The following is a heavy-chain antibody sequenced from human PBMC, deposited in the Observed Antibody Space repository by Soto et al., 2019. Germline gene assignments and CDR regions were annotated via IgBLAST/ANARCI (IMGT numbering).Heavy chain of an antibody. V-gene: IGHV1-3*01. Sequence: QVQLVQSGAEVKKPGASVKISCQASGFTLNTYDLHWVRQAPRQSLEWMGRITATNDDTKYSQSCQGRVTISWDTSANTAYFEMNGLRSEDTAVYYCARTARWNGLEYGLYVWGQGTTV. J-gene: IGHJ6*02. D-gene: IGHD1-1*01. CDR2: ITATNDDT. CDR1: GFTLNTYD. CDR3: ARTARWNGLEYGLYV.